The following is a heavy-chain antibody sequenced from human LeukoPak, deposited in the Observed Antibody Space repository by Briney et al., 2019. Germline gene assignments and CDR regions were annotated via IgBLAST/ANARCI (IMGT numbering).Heavy chain of an antibody. CDR3: ARYCSGGSCYSEIPLTGYYGMDV. CDR1: GFTFSSYE. J-gene: IGHJ6*02. D-gene: IGHD2-15*01. Sequence: GGSLRLSCAASGFTFSSYEMNWVRQAPGKGLEWVSYISNSGSTIYYADSVKGRFTISRDNAKNSLYLQMNSLRAEDTAVYYCARYCSGGSCYSEIPLTGYYGMDVWGQGTTVTVSS. CDR2: ISNSGSTI. V-gene: IGHV3-48*03.